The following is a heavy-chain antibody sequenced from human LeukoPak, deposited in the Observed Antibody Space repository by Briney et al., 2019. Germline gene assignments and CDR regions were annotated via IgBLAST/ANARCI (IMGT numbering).Heavy chain of an antibody. CDR3: ARVYSSGWYYFDY. D-gene: IGHD6-19*01. Sequence: ASVKVSCKASGYTFTGYYMHWVRQAPGQGLEWMGWINPNSGGTNYAQKFQGRVTMIRDTSISTAYMELSRLRSDDTAVYYCARVYSSGWYYFDYWGQGTLVTVSS. J-gene: IGHJ4*02. CDR2: INPNSGGT. V-gene: IGHV1-2*02. CDR1: GYTFTGYY.